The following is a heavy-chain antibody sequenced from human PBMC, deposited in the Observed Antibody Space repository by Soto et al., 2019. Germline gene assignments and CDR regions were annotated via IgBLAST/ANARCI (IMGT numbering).Heavy chain of an antibody. J-gene: IGHJ5*02. D-gene: IGHD2-15*01. CDR2: IYYSGGT. V-gene: IGHV4-59*01. CDR3: ARGGDCSGGSCYIIRFDP. Sequence: SETLSLTCTVSGDSISSYYWSWIRQPPGKGLEWIGYIYYSGGTNYNPSLKSRVTISVDRSKNQVSLKLSSVTAADTAVYYCARGGDCSGGSCYIIRFDPWGQGTLGTVSS. CDR1: GDSISSYY.